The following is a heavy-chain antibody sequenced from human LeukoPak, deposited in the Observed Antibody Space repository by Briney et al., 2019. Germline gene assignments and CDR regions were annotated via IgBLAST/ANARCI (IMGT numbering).Heavy chain of an antibody. D-gene: IGHD3-22*01. V-gene: IGHV3-48*03. CDR1: GFTFSSYE. CDR2: TSGGSRTL. Sequence: GGSLRLSCAGSGFTFSSYEMQWVRQAPGKGLEWVSYTSGGSRTLYADSVKGRFTISRDNAKNSVYLQMDKLRAEDTAVYYCAREADSGGYRLDYWGQGVLVTVSS. CDR3: AREADSGGYRLDY. J-gene: IGHJ4*02.